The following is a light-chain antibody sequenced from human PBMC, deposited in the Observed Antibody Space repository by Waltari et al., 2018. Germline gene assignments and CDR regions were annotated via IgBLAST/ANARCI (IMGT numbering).Light chain of an antibody. J-gene: IGLJ2*01. CDR1: ALPKQY. CDR2: KDT. V-gene: IGLV3-25*03. CDR3: QTTDSSGIYS. Sequence: SYALTQPPSVSVSPGQTATITCSGDALPKQYVYWYQQRPGRAPVLVIYKDTERPSGIPERVSGSSSGTTVSLTLSGVQAEDEADYYCQTTDSSGIYSFGGGTKLTVL.